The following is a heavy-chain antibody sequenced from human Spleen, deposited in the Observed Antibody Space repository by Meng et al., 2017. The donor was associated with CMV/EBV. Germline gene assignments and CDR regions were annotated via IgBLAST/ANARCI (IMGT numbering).Heavy chain of an antibody. CDR3: ARDPGSGWYYFDS. D-gene: IGHD6-19*01. J-gene: IGHJ4*02. CDR1: GFTFSSYW. CDR2: IYSGGST. V-gene: IGHV3-66*02. Sequence: GESLKISCAASGFTFSSYWMTWVRQAPGKGLEWVSLIYSGGSTYYADSVKGRFTISRDIPKNTLYLQMSSLRPEDTAVYYCARDPGSGWYYFDSWGQGTLVTVSS.